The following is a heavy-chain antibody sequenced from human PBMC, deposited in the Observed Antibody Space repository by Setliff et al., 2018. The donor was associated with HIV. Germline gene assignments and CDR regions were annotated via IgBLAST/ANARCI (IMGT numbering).Heavy chain of an antibody. CDR2: INTYNGNT. CDR3: ARGGPARVALLYWFDP. Sequence: ASVKVSCKASGYNFVGYGINWLRQAPGQGLEWMGWINTYNGNTKYGQKFQGNVTMTTDTYTSTVYMELRNLRSDDTAVYFCARGGPARVALLYWFDPWGQGTLVTVSS. CDR1: GYNFVGYG. J-gene: IGHJ5*02. V-gene: IGHV1-18*01. D-gene: IGHD2-21*01.